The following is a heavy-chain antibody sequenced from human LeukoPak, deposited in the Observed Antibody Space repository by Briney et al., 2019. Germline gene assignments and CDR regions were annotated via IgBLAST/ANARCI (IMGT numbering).Heavy chain of an antibody. J-gene: IGHJ4*02. CDR2: ISSSGGYT. CDR3: ATRGTTTTKYIEH. D-gene: IGHD1-1*01. V-gene: IGHV3-23*01. CDR1: GFTFSSYG. Sequence: GGSLRLSCAASGFTFSSYGMSWVRQAPGRGLEWVSTISSSGGYTYYTDSVKGRFTISRDNSMNTLHLQMNSLRAEDTAIYYCATRGTTTTKYIEHWGQGTLVTVSS.